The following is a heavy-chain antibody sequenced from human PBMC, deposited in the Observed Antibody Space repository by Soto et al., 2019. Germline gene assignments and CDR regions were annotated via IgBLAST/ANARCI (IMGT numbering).Heavy chain of an antibody. J-gene: IGHJ6*02. CDR3: AREAIVAGATTGMDV. D-gene: IGHD1-26*01. CDR2: ISAYNGNT. CDR1: GYTFTSYG. Sequence: ASVKVSCKASGYTFTSYGISWVRQAPGQGLEWMGWISAYNGNTNYAQKLQGRVTMTTDTSTGTAYMELRSLRSDDTAVYYCAREAIVAGATTGMDVWGQGTTVTVSS. V-gene: IGHV1-18*01.